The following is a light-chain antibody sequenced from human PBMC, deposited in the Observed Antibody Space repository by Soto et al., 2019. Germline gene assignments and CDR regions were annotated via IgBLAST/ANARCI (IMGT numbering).Light chain of an antibody. V-gene: IGLV2-14*03. CDR2: EVS. Sequence: QSVLTQPASVSGSPGQWITISCTGTSSDVGAYDYVSWYQQHPTKAPKLIIYEVSNRPSGVSNRFSGSKSVNTATLTISGLQAEDEADYYCSSYTSGSTRVFGTGTKVTVL. CDR3: SSYTSGSTRV. J-gene: IGLJ1*01. CDR1: SSDVGAYDY.